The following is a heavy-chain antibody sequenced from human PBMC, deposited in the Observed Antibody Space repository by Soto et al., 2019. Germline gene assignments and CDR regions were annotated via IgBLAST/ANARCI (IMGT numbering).Heavy chain of an antibody. CDR2: IYYIGST. V-gene: IGHV4-59*01. J-gene: IGHJ5*02. D-gene: IGHD6-13*01. Sequence: SETLSLSCTVSVGSISSYYWSWIREPPGKGLEWIGYIYYIGSTNYNPSLKSRVTISVDTSKNQFSLKLSSVTAADTAVYYCARETIAAHSRISYNWFDPWGQGTLVTVSS. CDR1: VGSISSYY. CDR3: ARETIAAHSRISYNWFDP.